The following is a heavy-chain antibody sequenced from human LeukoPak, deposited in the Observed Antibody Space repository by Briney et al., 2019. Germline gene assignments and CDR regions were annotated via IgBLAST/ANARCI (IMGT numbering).Heavy chain of an antibody. CDR1: GYTFTSYD. Sequence: ATVTVSCKASGYTFTSYDINWVRQATGQGLEWMGWMNPNSGTTGYAPQFQGRVTMTRNTSISTAYMELSTLRSDDTAVYYGVVSGRTGEFDLWGQGTLVTVSS. J-gene: IGHJ5*02. D-gene: IGHD6-25*01. V-gene: IGHV1-8*01. CDR2: MNPNSGTT. CDR3: VVSGRTGEFDL.